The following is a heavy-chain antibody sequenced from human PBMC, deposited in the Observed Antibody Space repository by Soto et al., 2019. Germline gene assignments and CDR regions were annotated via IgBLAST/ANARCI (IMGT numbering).Heavy chain of an antibody. J-gene: IGHJ5*02. CDR2: IIPIFGTA. CDR3: ASSYCGGDCYWVYNWFDP. V-gene: IGHV1-69*01. Sequence: QVQLVQSGAEVKKPGSSVKVSCKASGGTFSSYAISWVRQAPGQGLEWMGGIIPIFGTANYAQKFQSRVTITADESTSTSYMELSSLRSEDTAVYYCASSYCGGDCYWVYNWFDPWGQGTLVTVSS. D-gene: IGHD2-21*02. CDR1: GGTFSSYA.